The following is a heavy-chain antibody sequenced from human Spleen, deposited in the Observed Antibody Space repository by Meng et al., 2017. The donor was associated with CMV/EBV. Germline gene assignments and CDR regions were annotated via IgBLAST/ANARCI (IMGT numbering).Heavy chain of an antibody. CDR3: AREIEGVGAPY. J-gene: IGHJ4*02. V-gene: IGHV1-69*10. CDR2: LIPLLGIA. CDR1: GGTFSSHT. D-gene: IGHD1-26*01. Sequence: SVKVSCKASGGTFSSHTINWVRQAPGEGLEWMGRLIPLLGIANYAQKFQGRVTITADKSTSTAYMELSSLRSEDTAVYYCAREIEGVGAPYWGQGTLVTVSS.